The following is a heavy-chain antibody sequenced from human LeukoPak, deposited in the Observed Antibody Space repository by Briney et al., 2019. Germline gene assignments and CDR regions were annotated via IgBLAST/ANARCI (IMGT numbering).Heavy chain of an antibody. V-gene: IGHV3-7*01. J-gene: IGHJ6*03. CDR3: ARDRPSYASMGYYYYYMDV. Sequence: PGGSLRLSCAASGFTFSSYWMSWVRQAPGKGLEWVANIKQDGSEKYYVDSVKGRFTISRDNAKNSLYLRMNSLRAEDTAVYYCARDRPSYASMGYYYYYMDVWGKGTTVTISS. CDR1: GFTFSSYW. D-gene: IGHD3-10*01. CDR2: IKQDGSEK.